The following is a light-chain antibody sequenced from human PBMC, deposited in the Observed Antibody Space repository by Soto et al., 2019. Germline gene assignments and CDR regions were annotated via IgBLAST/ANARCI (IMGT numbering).Light chain of an antibody. J-gene: IGKJ1*01. CDR2: AAS. V-gene: IGKV1-12*01. CDR1: QGIASW. Sequence: DIQMTQFPSTLSASLVPRVHLTCTASQGIASWLAWYQQKPGKAPKLLIYAASTLQAGVPSRFSGSGLGTDFTLTISSLQPEDFATYYCQQATSFPRTFGQGTKVDIK. CDR3: QQATSFPRT.